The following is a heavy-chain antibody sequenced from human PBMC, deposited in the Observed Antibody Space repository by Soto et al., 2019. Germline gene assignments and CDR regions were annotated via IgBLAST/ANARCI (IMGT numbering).Heavy chain of an antibody. V-gene: IGHV1-2*04. CDR3: ARGGIQIWFRDNNWFDH. D-gene: IGHD5-18*01. J-gene: IGHJ5*02. Sequence: ASVKVSCKASGYTFTGYYMHWVRQAPGQGLEWMGWINPNSGGTNYAQKFQGWVTMTRDTSISTAYMELSRLRSDDTAVYYCARGGIQIWFRDNNWFDHWGQGTLVTVSS. CDR1: GYTFTGYY. CDR2: INPNSGGT.